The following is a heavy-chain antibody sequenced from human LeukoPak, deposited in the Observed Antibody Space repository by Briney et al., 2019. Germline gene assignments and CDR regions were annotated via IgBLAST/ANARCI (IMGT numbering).Heavy chain of an antibody. J-gene: IGHJ4*02. CDR2: ISSSSSYI. D-gene: IGHD3-10*01. CDR3: ARGGSGSYYPFDY. Sequence: GGSLRLSCAASGFTFSSYSMNWVRRAPGKGLEWVSSISSSSSYIYYADSVKGRFTISRDNAKNSLYLQMNSLRAEDTAVYYCARGGSGSYYPFDYWGQGTLVTVSS. V-gene: IGHV3-21*01. CDR1: GFTFSSYS.